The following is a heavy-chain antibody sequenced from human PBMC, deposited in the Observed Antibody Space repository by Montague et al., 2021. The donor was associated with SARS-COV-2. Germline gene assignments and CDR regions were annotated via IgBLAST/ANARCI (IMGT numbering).Heavy chain of an antibody. CDR3: ARDGVDNQWSPFED. CDR2: ISSGGHTR. J-gene: IGHJ4*02. D-gene: IGHD2-15*01. V-gene: IGHV3-48*03. CDR1: GFHFSSFE. Sequence: SLRLSCAASGFHFSSFEMNWVRQAPGERLEWVSYISSGGHTRYYADSVQGRSTISRDNARDSLYLQMNSLRAEDTAVYYCARDGVDNQWSPFEDWGRGTLVTVSS.